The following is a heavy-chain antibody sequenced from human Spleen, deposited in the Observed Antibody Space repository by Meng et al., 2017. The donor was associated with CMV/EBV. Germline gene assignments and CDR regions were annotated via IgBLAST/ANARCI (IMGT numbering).Heavy chain of an antibody. CDR3: ARDRTGDCSSTSCYNYYYYYGMDV. V-gene: IGHV3-30-3*01. J-gene: IGHJ6*02. Sequence: GGSLRLSCAASGFTFNSYAVHWVRQAPGKAPEWVAVISYDGNNDYHADSVKGRFTISRDNSRNTLFLQMNSLRAEDTAVYYCARDRTGDCSSTSCYNYYYYYGMDVWGQGTTVTVSS. D-gene: IGHD2-2*02. CDR2: ISYDGNND. CDR1: GFTFNSYA.